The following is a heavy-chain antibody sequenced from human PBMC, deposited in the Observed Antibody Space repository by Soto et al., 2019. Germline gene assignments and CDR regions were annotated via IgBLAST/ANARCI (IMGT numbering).Heavy chain of an antibody. D-gene: IGHD2-15*01. Sequence: QVQLVESGGGVVQPGRSLRLSCAASGFTFSSYGMHWVRQAPGKGLEWVAVIWYDGSNKYYADSVKGRFTISRDSSKNTLYLQMNSLRAEDTAVYYCATRSGGSCYCDAFAIWGQGTMVTVSS. CDR1: GFTFSSYG. V-gene: IGHV3-33*01. J-gene: IGHJ3*02. CDR2: IWYDGSNK. CDR3: ATRSGGSCYCDAFAI.